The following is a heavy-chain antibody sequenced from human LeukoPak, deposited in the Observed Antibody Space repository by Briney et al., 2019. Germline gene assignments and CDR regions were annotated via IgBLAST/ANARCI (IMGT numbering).Heavy chain of an antibody. D-gene: IGHD1-14*01. CDR3: AKDSRNLPFDY. J-gene: IGHJ4*02. Sequence: PGGSLRLSCAASGFTFSGSGMHWVRQAPGKGLEWVAFIRSDGYNKYYADPVKGRFTISRDNSKNTLYLQMNSLRAEDTAVYYCAKDSRNLPFDYWGQGTLVTVSS. CDR2: IRSDGYNK. CDR1: GFTFSGSG. V-gene: IGHV3-30*02.